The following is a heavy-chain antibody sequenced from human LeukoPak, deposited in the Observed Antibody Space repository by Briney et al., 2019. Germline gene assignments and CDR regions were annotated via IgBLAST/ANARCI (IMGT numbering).Heavy chain of an antibody. CDR3: ARVPYYSAFDI. D-gene: IGHD2-21*01. Sequence: GGSLRLSCAASGFTFSTHAMIWVRQAPGKGPEWVSCITGSGSGTYYTDSVKGRFTISRDNSKNTLYLQMNSLRAEDTAVYYCARVPYYSAFDIWGHGTMVTVSS. J-gene: IGHJ3*02. CDR1: GFTFSTHA. CDR2: ITGSGSGT. V-gene: IGHV3-23*01.